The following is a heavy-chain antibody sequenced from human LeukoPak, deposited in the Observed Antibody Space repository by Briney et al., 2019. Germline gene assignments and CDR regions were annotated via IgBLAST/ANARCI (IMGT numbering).Heavy chain of an antibody. CDR1: GFTFDDYA. Sequence: GGSLRLSCAASGFTFDDYAMHWVRQAPGKGLEWVSGISWNSGSIGYADSVKGRFTIFRDNAKNSLYPQMNSLRAEDTAVYYCATGDYGAFDIWGQGTMVTVSS. J-gene: IGHJ3*02. CDR3: ATGDYGAFDI. D-gene: IGHD4-17*01. CDR2: ISWNSGSI. V-gene: IGHV3-9*01.